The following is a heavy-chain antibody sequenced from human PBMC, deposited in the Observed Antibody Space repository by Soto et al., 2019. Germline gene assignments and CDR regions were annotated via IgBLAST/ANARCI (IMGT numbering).Heavy chain of an antibody. D-gene: IGHD3-10*01. CDR3: ARRVIGSSRAFDI. V-gene: IGHV3-23*01. CDR2: ISDGGDLT. Sequence: GGSLRLACAASGFAFSSHPMSWVRQAPEKGLEWVAGISDGGDLTYNADSVRGRFTISRDNSRNTLYLQMNSLRAEDTAVYYCARRVIGSSRAFDIWGQGTMVTVSS. J-gene: IGHJ3*02. CDR1: GFAFSSHP.